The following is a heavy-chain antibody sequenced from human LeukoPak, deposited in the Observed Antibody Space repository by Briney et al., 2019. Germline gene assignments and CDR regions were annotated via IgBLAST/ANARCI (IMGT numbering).Heavy chain of an antibody. CDR3: AGGSSSPFDY. CDR1: GGTFSSYA. J-gene: IGHJ4*02. D-gene: IGHD6-6*01. V-gene: IGHV1-69*05. Sequence: GASVKVSCKASGGTFSSYAISWVRQAPGKGLEWMGGIIAIFGTANYAQKFQGRVTITTDESTSTAYMELSSLRSEDTAVYYCAGGSSSPFDYWGQGTLVTVSS. CDR2: IIAIFGTA.